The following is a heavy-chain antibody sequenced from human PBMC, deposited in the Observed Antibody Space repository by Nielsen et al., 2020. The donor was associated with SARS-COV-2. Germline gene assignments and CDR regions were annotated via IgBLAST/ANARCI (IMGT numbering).Heavy chain of an antibody. V-gene: IGHV4-30-4*01. CDR1: GGSISSGDYY. CDR2: IYYSGST. CDR3: ARPGCTNGVCYTNWFDP. J-gene: IGHJ5*02. D-gene: IGHD2-8*01. Sequence: SETLSLTCTVSGGSISSGDYYWSWIRQPPGKGLEWIGYIYYSGSTYYNPSLKSRVTISVDTSKNQFSLKLSSVTAADTAVYYCARPGCTNGVCYTNWFDPWGQGTLVTVSS.